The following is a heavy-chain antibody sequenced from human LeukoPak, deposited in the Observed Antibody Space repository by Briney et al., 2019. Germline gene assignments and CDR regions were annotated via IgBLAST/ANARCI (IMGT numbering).Heavy chain of an antibody. J-gene: IGHJ4*02. Sequence: ASVKVSCKASGYTFTSYGISWVRQAPGQRLEWRRWIIADNGNRNYTQNLQGIVTMTTDTSTSTAYMELRSLRSVDTAVYYCARGPVIASSWKRGVVYWGQGTLVTVSS. CDR1: GYTFTSYG. D-gene: IGHD6-13*01. V-gene: IGHV1-18*01. CDR3: ARGPVIASSWKRGVVY. CDR2: IIADNGNR.